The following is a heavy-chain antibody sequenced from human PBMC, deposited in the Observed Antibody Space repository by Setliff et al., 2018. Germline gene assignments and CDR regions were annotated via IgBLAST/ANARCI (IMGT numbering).Heavy chain of an antibody. CDR1: GFTFSTYA. V-gene: IGHV3-23*01. CDR3: ARGNSGGDY. D-gene: IGHD6-25*01. J-gene: IGHJ4*02. Sequence: GGSLRLSCAASGFTFSTYALSWVRQAPGKGPEWVSTITGNGNSLYYADSVKGRFTISRDNAKNTLYLQMNSLRAEDTAVYYCARGNSGGDYWGQGTLVTVSS. CDR2: ITGNGNSL.